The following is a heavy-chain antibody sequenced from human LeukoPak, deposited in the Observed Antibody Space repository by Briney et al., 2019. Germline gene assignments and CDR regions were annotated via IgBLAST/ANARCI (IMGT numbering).Heavy chain of an antibody. Sequence: MTGGSLRLSCVVSGFTFSNYSMNWVRQAPGKGLEWVSSISSSSSYIYYADSVKGRFTISRDNAKNSLYLQMNSLRAEDTAVYYCARAASGYYYNYWGQGTLVTVSS. CDR3: ARAASGYYYNY. J-gene: IGHJ4*02. D-gene: IGHD3-22*01. V-gene: IGHV3-21*01. CDR2: ISSSSSYI. CDR1: GFTFSNYS.